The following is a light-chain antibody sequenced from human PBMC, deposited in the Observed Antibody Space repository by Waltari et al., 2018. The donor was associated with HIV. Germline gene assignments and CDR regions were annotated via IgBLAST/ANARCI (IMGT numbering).Light chain of an antibody. CDR2: EAA. J-gene: IGKJ2*01. CDR3: QQYDSGPRGIT. V-gene: IGKV3-15*01. Sequence: EIVMTQSPPTLSVSPGQRVTLSCRASQSISAKVAWYRQRPGQAPRPLIYEAATRPTGIPARFSGSGSGTEFTLTISSLQSEDFATYFCQQYDSGPRGITFGQGTMLEIK. CDR1: QSISAK.